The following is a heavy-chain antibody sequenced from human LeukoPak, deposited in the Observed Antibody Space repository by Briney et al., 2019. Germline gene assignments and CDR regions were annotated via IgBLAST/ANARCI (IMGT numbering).Heavy chain of an antibody. Sequence: SETLSLTCTVSGGSISGYYWSWIRQPPGKGLEWIGSIYSSVSTYYNPSLKSRVTISVDASKNQFSLRLSSVTAADTALYYCAYSGSYGHLGYWGQGIPVTVSS. CDR2: IYSSVST. J-gene: IGHJ4*02. V-gene: IGHV4-59*05. CDR1: GGSISGYY. D-gene: IGHD1-26*01. CDR3: AYSGSYGHLGY.